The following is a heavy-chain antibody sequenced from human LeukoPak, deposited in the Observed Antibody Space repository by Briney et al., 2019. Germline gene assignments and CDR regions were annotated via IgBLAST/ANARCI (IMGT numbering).Heavy chain of an antibody. Sequence: GGSLRLSCAASGFTFSDYYMSWIRQAPGKGLEWVSYISSSGSTIYYADFVKGRFTISRDNAKNSLYLQMNSLRAEDTAVYYCARDSAPRKYYYDSSGYDYFDYWGQGTLVTVSS. J-gene: IGHJ4*02. D-gene: IGHD3-22*01. CDR3: ARDSAPRKYYYDSSGYDYFDY. CDR2: ISSSGSTI. CDR1: GFTFSDYY. V-gene: IGHV3-11*01.